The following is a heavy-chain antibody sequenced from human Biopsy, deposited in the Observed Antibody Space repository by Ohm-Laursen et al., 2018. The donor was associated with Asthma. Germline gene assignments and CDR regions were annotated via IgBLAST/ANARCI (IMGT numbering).Heavy chain of an antibody. D-gene: IGHD3-22*01. CDR2: IHHSGTS. V-gene: IGHV4-31*03. CDR3: ARIPRRSGSYFVDY. J-gene: IGHJ4*02. CDR1: GDSITSGGCC. Sequence: TLSLTCTVSGDSITSGGCCWNWIRQHPGKGLEWIGYIHHSGTSYFNPSLKSRVSFSRDTSKNQFSLRLSSVTAADTATYYCARIPRRSGSYFVDYSGQGTLVTVSS.